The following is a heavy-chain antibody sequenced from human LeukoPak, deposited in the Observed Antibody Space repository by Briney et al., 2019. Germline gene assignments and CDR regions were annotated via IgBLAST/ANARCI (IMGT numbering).Heavy chain of an antibody. CDR1: GFTFSSYA. V-gene: IGHV3-23*01. CDR2: ISGSGGST. Sequence: GGSLRLSCAASGFTFSSYAMSWVRQAPGKGREWGSAISGSGGSTYYADYVKGRVTLSRDNSKNRLYLQMNSLRAEDTAVYYCAKDHLFGAVGPGDYWGQGTLVTVSS. J-gene: IGHJ4*02. D-gene: IGHD3-10*01. CDR3: AKDHLFGAVGPGDY.